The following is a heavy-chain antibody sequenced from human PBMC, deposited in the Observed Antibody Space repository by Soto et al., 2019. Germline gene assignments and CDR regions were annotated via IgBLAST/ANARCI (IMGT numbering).Heavy chain of an antibody. D-gene: IGHD3-16*01. CDR3: AREERDYDWGMDV. J-gene: IGHJ6*02. CDR2: IYSSGAI. CDR1: GGSVSRGPYY. Sequence: PSETLSLTCAVSGGSVSRGPYYYSWIRQPPGKGLEWIGRIYSSGAINYNPSLNSRVTMSVDTSRNQFSLILNSVTAADAAVYYCAREERDYDWGMDVWGQGTTVTVSS. V-gene: IGHV4-61*01.